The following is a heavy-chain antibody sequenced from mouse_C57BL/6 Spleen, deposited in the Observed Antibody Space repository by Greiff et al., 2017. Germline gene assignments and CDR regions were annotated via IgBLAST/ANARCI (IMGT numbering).Heavy chain of an antibody. CDR3: ARGDLTTVVAKDY. D-gene: IGHD1-1*01. CDR1: GYTFTSYG. J-gene: IGHJ2*01. Sequence: VMLVESGAELARPGASVKLSCKASGYTFTSYGISWVKQRTGQGLEWIGEIYPRSGNTYYNEKFKGKATLTADKSSSTAYMELRSLTSEDSAVYFCARGDLTTVVAKDYWGQGTTLTVSS. CDR2: IYPRSGNT. V-gene: IGHV1-81*01.